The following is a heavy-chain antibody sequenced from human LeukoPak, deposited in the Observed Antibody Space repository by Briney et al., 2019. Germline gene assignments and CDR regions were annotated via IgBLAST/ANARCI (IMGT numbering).Heavy chain of an antibody. J-gene: IGHJ4*02. CDR3: ARGRLGGVHDY. D-gene: IGHD2-8*01. Sequence: GSLRLSCAASGFTFSTYSANWVRQAPGKGLEWIGEINHSGSTNYNPSLKSRVTISVDTSKNQFSLKLSSVTAADTAVYYCARGRLGGVHDYWGQGTLVTVSS. CDR1: GFTFSTYS. V-gene: IGHV4-34*01. CDR2: INHSGST.